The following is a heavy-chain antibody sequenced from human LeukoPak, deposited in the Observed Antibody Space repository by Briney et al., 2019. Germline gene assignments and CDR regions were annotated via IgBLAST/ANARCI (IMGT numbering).Heavy chain of an antibody. Sequence: GGSLRLSCAASGFTVSSNYMSWVRQAPGKGLEWVSVIYSGGSTYYADSVKGRFTISRDNSKNTLYLQMNSLRAEDTAVYYCARDSVAGTSDAFDIWGQGTMVTVSS. V-gene: IGHV3-66*01. CDR1: GFTVSSNY. D-gene: IGHD1-1*01. CDR2: IYSGGST. J-gene: IGHJ3*02. CDR3: ARDSVAGTSDAFDI.